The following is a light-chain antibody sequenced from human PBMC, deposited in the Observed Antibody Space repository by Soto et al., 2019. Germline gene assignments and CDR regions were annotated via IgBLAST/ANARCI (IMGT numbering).Light chain of an antibody. CDR2: DAS. V-gene: IGKV3-11*01. Sequence: EIVLTQSPATLSLSPGERATLSCRASQSVSSYLAWYQQKPGQAPRLLIYDASNRATGFPARFSGSGSGTDFTLTISALEPEVFEVYYGQKRSNGPFTSAPGTKVDIK. CDR1: QSVSSY. J-gene: IGKJ3*01. CDR3: QKRSNGPFT.